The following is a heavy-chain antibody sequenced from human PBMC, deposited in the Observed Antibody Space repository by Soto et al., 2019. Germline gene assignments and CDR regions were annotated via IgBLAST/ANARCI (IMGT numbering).Heavy chain of an antibody. J-gene: IGHJ5*02. D-gene: IGHD3-22*01. V-gene: IGHV2-5*02. CDR2: IYWDDDK. Sequence: QITLKESGPTLVKPTQTLTLTCTFSGFSLSTSGVGVGWIRQPPGKALEWLALIYWDDDKRYSPSLKSRLTSTKDTSKNQVVLTMTNMDPVDTATYYCAPTYYYDSSGYYYVHPWGQGTLVTVSS. CDR3: APTYYYDSSGYYYVHP. CDR1: GFSLSTSGVG.